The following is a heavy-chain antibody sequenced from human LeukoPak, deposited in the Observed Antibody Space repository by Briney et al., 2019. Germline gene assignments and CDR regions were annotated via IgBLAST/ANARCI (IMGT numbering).Heavy chain of an antibody. V-gene: IGHV4-4*07. Sequence: PSETLSLTCPVSGGSISSYYWSWIRQPAGKGLEWIGRIYTSGSTNYNPSLKSRVTMSVDTSKNQFSLKLSSVTAADTAVYYCARDPQLDFWSGYINWFDPWGQGTLVTVSS. J-gene: IGHJ5*02. CDR3: ARDPQLDFWSGYINWFDP. CDR1: GGSISSYY. D-gene: IGHD3-3*01. CDR2: IYTSGST.